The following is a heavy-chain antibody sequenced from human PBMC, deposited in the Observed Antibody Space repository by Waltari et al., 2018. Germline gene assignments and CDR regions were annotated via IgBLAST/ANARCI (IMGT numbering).Heavy chain of an antibody. CDR1: GGTFSSYA. Sequence: QVQLVQSGAEVKKPGSSVKVSCKASGGTFSSYAISRVRQAPGQGLEWMGRIIPIFGTANYAQKFQGRVTITADKSTSTAYMELSSLRSEDTAVYYCARDYRGSTLPVYYFDYWGQGTLVTVSS. J-gene: IGHJ4*02. CDR2: IIPIFGTA. CDR3: ARDYRGSTLPVYYFDY. V-gene: IGHV1-69*08. D-gene: IGHD2-2*01.